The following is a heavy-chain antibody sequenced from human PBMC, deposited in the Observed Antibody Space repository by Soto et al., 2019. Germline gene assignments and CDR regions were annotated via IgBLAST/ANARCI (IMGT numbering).Heavy chain of an antibody. CDR3: AKSSPGPLVVVPAAIQSPNGAFDS. V-gene: IGHV3-23*01. D-gene: IGHD2-2*02. J-gene: IGHJ3*02. CDR2: ISGSGGST. Sequence: GGSLRLSCAASGFTFSSYAMSWVRQAPGKGLEWVSAISGSGGSTYYADSVKGRFTISRDNSKNTLYLQMNSLRAEDTAVYYCAKSSPGPLVVVPAAIQSPNGAFDSWGQGTMVTVSS. CDR1: GFTFSSYA.